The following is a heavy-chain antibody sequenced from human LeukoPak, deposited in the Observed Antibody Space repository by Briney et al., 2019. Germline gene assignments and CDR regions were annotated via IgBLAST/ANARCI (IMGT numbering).Heavy chain of an antibody. D-gene: IGHD3-10*01. CDR1: GGSISSSSYY. Sequence: ASETLSLTCTVSGGSISSSSYYWGWIRQPPGKGLEWIGSIYYSGSTYYNTSLKSRVTISVDTSKNQFSLKLSSVTAADTAVYYCARRSGSGSYYNGNYYYYYMDVWGKGTTVTISS. CDR2: IYYSGST. J-gene: IGHJ6*03. CDR3: ARRSGSGSYYNGNYYYYYMDV. V-gene: IGHV4-39*01.